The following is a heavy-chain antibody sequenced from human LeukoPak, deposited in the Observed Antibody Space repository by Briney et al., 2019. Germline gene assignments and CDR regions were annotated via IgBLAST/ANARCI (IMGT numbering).Heavy chain of an antibody. J-gene: IGHJ4*02. CDR3: ARGDYYDSSGYYYYFDY. Sequence: SETLSLTCTVSGYSISSGYYWGWIRQPPGEGLEWIGSMYHSGSTYYNPSLKSRVTISVDTSKNQFSLKLTSVTAADTAVYYCARGDYYDSSGYYYYFDYWGQGTLVTVSS. D-gene: IGHD3-22*01. V-gene: IGHV4-38-2*02. CDR1: GYSISSGYY. CDR2: MYHSGST.